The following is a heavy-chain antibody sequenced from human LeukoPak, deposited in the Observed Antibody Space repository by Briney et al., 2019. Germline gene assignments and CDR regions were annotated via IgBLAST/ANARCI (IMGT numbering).Heavy chain of an antibody. CDR3: AREKSPERKTWLQLGAFDV. V-gene: IGHV4-59*11. D-gene: IGHD5-24*01. CDR1: GGSMSHH. J-gene: IGHJ3*01. Sequence: SETLSLTCTVSGGSMSHHWSWIRQSPGKGLEGIGYISHTASTNYNPSLKSRVTLSIDTSKSQLSFQLTSVTAADTAVYYCAREKSPERKTWLQLGAFDVWGQGTVVTVSS. CDR2: ISHTAST.